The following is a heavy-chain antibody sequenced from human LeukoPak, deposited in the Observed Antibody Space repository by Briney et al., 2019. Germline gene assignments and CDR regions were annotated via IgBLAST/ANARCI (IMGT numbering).Heavy chain of an antibody. V-gene: IGHV4-61*02. D-gene: IGHD3-10*01. Sequence: SSETLSLTCTVSGGSVRRGNYYWTWIRQPAGSGLEWIGRIYTSGTTDYNPSLRTRVTISVDASRNQFSLNLSSVTAADTAVYYCARDYYGSGIDYWGQGTLVTVSS. CDR2: IYTSGTT. J-gene: IGHJ4*02. CDR1: GGSVRRGNYY. CDR3: ARDYYGSGIDY.